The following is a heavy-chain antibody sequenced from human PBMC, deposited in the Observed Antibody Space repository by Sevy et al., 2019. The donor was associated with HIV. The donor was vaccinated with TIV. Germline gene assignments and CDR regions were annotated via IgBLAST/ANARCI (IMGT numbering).Heavy chain of an antibody. V-gene: IGHV3-48*02. CDR1: GFTFSTYS. D-gene: IGHD1-26*01. CDR3: ARDLSGPSAGFDT. Sequence: GGSLRLSCAASGFTFSTYSMNWVRQTPGKGLEWVSYIRSSSEIIFYADSVKGRFTISRDNAKNSLYLQMNSLRDEDTAVYYCARDLSGPSAGFDTWGQGTLVTVPS. CDR2: IRSSSEII. J-gene: IGHJ5*02.